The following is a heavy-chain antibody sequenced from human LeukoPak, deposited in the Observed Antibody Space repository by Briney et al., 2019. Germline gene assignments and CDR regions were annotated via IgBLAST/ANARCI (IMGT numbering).Heavy chain of an antibody. CDR1: GYTFTGYY. V-gene: IGHV1-2*02. J-gene: IGHJ4*02. CDR2: INPNNGGT. Sequence: ASVKVSCKASGYTFTGYYMHWVRQAPGQGLEWMGWINPNNGGTNYAQKFQGRVTMTRDTSISTAYLQWSSLKASDTAMYYCARRYCSGSSCYLFDYWGQGTLVTVSS. CDR3: ARRYCSGSSCYLFDY. D-gene: IGHD2-15*01.